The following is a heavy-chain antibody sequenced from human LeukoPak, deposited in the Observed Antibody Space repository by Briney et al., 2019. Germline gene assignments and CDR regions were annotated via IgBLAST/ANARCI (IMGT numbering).Heavy chain of an antibody. CDR1: GFTFDDYA. J-gene: IGHJ4*02. V-gene: IGHV3-9*01. D-gene: IGHD2-2*01. CDR3: VKERSRTGHFEY. Sequence: GGSLRLSCAASGFTFDDYAMHWVRQAPGKGLEWVSGISWNSGSIGYADSVKGRFTISRDNAKNSLYLQMNSLRVEDTAFYYCVKERSRTGHFEYWGQGTQVTVSS. CDR2: ISWNSGSI.